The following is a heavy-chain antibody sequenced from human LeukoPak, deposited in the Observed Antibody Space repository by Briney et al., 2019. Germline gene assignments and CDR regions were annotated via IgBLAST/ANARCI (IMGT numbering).Heavy chain of an antibody. Sequence: GASVKVSCKASGYTFTSYYMHWVRQAPGQGLESMGIINPSGGSTSYAQKFQGRVTMTRDTSTSTVYMELSSLRSEDTAVYYCARDGSLYYGMDVWGQGTTVTVSS. CDR2: INPSGGST. J-gene: IGHJ6*02. CDR3: ARDGSLYYGMDV. V-gene: IGHV1-46*01. D-gene: IGHD1-26*01. CDR1: GYTFTSYY.